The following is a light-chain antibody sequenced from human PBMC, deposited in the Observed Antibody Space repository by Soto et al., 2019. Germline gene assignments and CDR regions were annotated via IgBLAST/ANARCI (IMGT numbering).Light chain of an antibody. J-gene: IGLJ3*02. V-gene: IGLV3-21*02. Sequence: SSVLTQPPSVSVAPGQTARITCGGDNLGNKRVHWYQQKAGQAPVLVVYDDSDRPSGIPERFSGSNSGNTATLTITGVEAGDEADYYCQVWDSSYDHWVFGGGTKLTVL. CDR3: QVWDSSYDHWV. CDR2: DDS. CDR1: NLGNKR.